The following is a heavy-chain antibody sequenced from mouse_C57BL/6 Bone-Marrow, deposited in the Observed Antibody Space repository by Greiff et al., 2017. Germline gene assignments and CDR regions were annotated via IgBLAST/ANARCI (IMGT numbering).Heavy chain of an antibody. J-gene: IGHJ4*01. CDR1: GYSFTDYN. CDR2: INPNYVTT. Sequence: EVKLQESGPELVKPGASVKISCKASGYSFTDYNMNWVKQSNGKSLEWIGVINPNYVTTSYNQKFKGKATLTVDQSSSTAYMQLNSLTSEDSAVYYCARGYDYDYAMDYWGQGTSVTVSS. V-gene: IGHV1-39*01. CDR3: ARGYDYDYAMDY. D-gene: IGHD2-4*01.